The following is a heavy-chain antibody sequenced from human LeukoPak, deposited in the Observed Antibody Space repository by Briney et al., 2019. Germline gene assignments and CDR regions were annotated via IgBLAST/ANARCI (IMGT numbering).Heavy chain of an antibody. CDR3: ARVRENWSGHYTAGADFDQ. Sequence: GASVKVSCKASGYAFTAYYIHWIRQAPGQGLEWMGIINPSRGSTSYAHKFQGRVTMTRDTSTSTLYMELSSLRSEDTAVYYCARVRENWSGHYTAGADFDQWGQGTLVTVSS. CDR1: GYAFTAYY. CDR2: INPSRGST. D-gene: IGHD3-3*01. V-gene: IGHV1-46*01. J-gene: IGHJ4*02.